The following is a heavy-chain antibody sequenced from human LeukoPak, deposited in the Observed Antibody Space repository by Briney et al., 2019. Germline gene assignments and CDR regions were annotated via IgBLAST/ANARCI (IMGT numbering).Heavy chain of an antibody. CDR2: IYYSGST. CDR3: ARSRYGSGSYSLDY. D-gene: IGHD3-10*01. CDR1: GGSISSYY. Sequence: PSETLSLTCTVSGGSISSYYWSWIRQPPGKGLEWIGYIYYSGSTNYNPSLKSRVTISVDTSKNQFSLKLSSVTAADTAVYYCARSRYGSGSYSLDYWGQGTLVTVSS. V-gene: IGHV4-59*01. J-gene: IGHJ4*02.